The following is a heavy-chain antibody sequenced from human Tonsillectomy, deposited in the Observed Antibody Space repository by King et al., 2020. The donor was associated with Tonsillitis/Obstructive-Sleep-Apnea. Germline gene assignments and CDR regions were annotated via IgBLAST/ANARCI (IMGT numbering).Heavy chain of an antibody. V-gene: IGHV3-30*01. Sequence: HVQLVESGGGVVQPGRSLRLSCAASVFTFSSYDMHWVRQAPGKGLEGVAVISNDGSNKYYADSVKGGFTISRDNSKNTLYLQMNSLRAEDTAVYYCARDPVVPAAVLDYWGQGTLVTVSS. D-gene: IGHD2-2*01. CDR3: ARDPVVPAAVLDY. J-gene: IGHJ4*02. CDR2: ISNDGSNK. CDR1: VFTFSSYD.